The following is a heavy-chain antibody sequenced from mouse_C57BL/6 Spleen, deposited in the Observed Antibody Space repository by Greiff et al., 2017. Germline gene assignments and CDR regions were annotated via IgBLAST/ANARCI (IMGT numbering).Heavy chain of an antibody. D-gene: IGHD1-2*01. J-gene: IGHJ2*01. CDR3: ARLLRHFDY. CDR1: GFTFSSYA. Sequence: EVKLMESGGGLVKPGGSLKLSCAASGFTFSSYAMSWVRQTPEKRLEWVATISDGGSYTYYPDNVKGRFTISRDNAKNNLYLQMSHLKSEDTAMYYCARLLRHFDYWGQGTTLTVSS. V-gene: IGHV5-4*03. CDR2: ISDGGSYT.